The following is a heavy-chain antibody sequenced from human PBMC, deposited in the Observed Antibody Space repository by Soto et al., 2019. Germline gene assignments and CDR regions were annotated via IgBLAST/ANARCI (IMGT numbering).Heavy chain of an antibody. CDR2: ISYDGSNK. D-gene: IGHD6-19*01. V-gene: IGHV3-30-3*01. J-gene: IGHJ6*02. CDR3: ARDVPEPVAGPQNYYYYYGMDV. CDR1: GFTFSSYA. Sequence: GGSLRLSCAASGFTFSSYAMHWVRQAPGKGLEWVAVISYDGSNKYYADSVKGRFTISRDNSKNTLYLQMNSLRAEDTAVYYCARDVPEPVAGPQNYYYYYGMDVWRQGTTVTVSS.